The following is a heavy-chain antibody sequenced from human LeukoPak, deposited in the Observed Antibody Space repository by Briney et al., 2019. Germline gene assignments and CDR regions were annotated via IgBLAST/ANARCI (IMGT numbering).Heavy chain of an antibody. CDR3: ARDSTGYGYEEWN. D-gene: IGHD5-18*01. J-gene: IGHJ4*02. Sequence: GGTLRLSCAASGFTFSRFWMSWVRQAPGKGLEWVANIKQDGSEKYYVDSVKGRFTISRDNAKNSLYLQMNSLRAEDTALYYCARDSTGYGYEEWNWGQGTLVTVSS. CDR2: IKQDGSEK. V-gene: IGHV3-7*01. CDR1: GFTFSRFW.